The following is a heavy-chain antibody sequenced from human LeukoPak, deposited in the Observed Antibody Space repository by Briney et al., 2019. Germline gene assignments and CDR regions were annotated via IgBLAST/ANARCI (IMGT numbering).Heavy chain of an antibody. CDR1: GFTFTGYY. D-gene: IGHD2-21*02. J-gene: IGHJ4*02. CDR3: VREGNELLSKNFDY. V-gene: IGHV1-2*02. CDR2: INPHSGGT. Sequence: ASVKVSCKASGFTFTGYYIHWVRQAPGQGLEWMGYINPHSGGTNSPQKFQGRVTMATDTSISAAYMELSSLISDDTAMYYCVREGNELLSKNFDYWGQGTLVTVSS.